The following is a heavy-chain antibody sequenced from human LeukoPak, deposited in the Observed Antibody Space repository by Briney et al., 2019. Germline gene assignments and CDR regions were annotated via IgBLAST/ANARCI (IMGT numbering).Heavy chain of an antibody. CDR3: ARGISRFLEWSIIPPDY. CDR1: GYTFTSYG. D-gene: IGHD3-3*01. J-gene: IGHJ4*02. V-gene: IGHV1-18*01. CDR2: ISAYNGNT. Sequence: ASVKVSCKASGYTFTSYGISWVRQAPGQGLEWMGWISAYNGNTNYAQKLQGRVTMTTDTSTSTAYMELRSLRSDDTAVYYCARGISRFLEWSIIPPDYWGQGTLVTVSS.